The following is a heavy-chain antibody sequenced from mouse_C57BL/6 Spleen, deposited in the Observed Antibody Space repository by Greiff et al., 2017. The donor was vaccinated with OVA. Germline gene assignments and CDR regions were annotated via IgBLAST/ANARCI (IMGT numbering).Heavy chain of an antibody. Sequence: EVKVVESGGGLVKPGGSLKLSCAASGFTFSSYAMSWVRQTPEKRLEWVATISDGGSYTYYPDNVKGRFTISRDNAKNNLYLQMSHLKSEDTAMYYCAREGNYYGTPYWGQGTLVTVSA. CDR1: GFTFSSYA. CDR3: AREGNYYGTPY. V-gene: IGHV5-4*01. D-gene: IGHD1-1*01. J-gene: IGHJ3*01. CDR2: ISDGGSYT.